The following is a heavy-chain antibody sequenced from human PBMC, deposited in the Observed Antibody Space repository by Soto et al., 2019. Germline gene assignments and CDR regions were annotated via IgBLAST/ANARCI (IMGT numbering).Heavy chain of an antibody. D-gene: IGHD3-10*01. Sequence: GSLRLSCAASGFTFSSYSMNWVRQAPGKGLEWVSYISSSSSTIYYADSVKGRFTISRDNAKNSLYLQMNSLRAEDTAVYYCASYFNYYGSGSYFIIDYWGQGTLVTVSS. CDR1: GFTFSSYS. J-gene: IGHJ4*02. CDR3: ASYFNYYGSGSYFIIDY. CDR2: ISSSSSTI. V-gene: IGHV3-48*01.